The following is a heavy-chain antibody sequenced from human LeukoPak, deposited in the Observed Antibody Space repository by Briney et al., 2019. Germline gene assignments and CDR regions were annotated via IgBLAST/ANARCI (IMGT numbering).Heavy chain of an antibody. Sequence: LGESLKISCKGSGYSSTSYWIGWVRQMPGKGLEWMGVIYPDDSDTRYSPSFQGLVTISADKSIATAYLQWSSLKASDTTMYYCVRNHYGSASYLGYWGQGTLVTVSS. CDR3: VRNHYGSASYLGY. D-gene: IGHD3-10*01. V-gene: IGHV5-51*01. J-gene: IGHJ4*02. CDR1: GYSSTSYW. CDR2: IYPDDSDT.